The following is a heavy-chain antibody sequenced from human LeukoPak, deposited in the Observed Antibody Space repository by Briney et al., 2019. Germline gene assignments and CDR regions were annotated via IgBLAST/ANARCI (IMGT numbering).Heavy chain of an antibody. CDR3: AKVEGYSSGWPGLDY. D-gene: IGHD6-19*01. CDR2: ISGSGGST. Sequence: GGSLRLSCAASGFTFSSYAMSWVRQAPGKGLEWVSAISGSGGSTYYADSVKGRFTISRDNSKNTLYLQMNSLRAEDTAVYYCAKVEGYSSGWPGLDYWGQGTLVTDSS. CDR1: GFTFSSYA. V-gene: IGHV3-23*01. J-gene: IGHJ4*02.